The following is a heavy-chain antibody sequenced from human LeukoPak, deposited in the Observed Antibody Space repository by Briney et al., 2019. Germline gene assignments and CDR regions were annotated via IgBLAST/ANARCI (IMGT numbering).Heavy chain of an antibody. J-gene: IGHJ4*02. Sequence: PGGSLRLSCAASGFIFSSYAMSWVRQAPGKGLEWVSAVTGSGDSTYYADSVKGRFTVSRDNSKNTLYLRMNSLRAEDTAVYYCAKARLVRVVIMTPFYFDYWGQGTLVTLSS. CDR1: GFIFSSYA. CDR2: VTGSGDST. D-gene: IGHD3-10*01. V-gene: IGHV3-23*01. CDR3: AKARLVRVVIMTPFYFDY.